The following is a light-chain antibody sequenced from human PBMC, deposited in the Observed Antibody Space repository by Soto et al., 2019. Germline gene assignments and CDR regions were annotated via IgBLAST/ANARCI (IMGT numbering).Light chain of an antibody. CDR3: QQRSNWPPVT. CDR1: QSVSSY. CDR2: DAS. Sequence: EIVLTQSPATLSLSPGERATLSSRAGQSVSSYLAWYQQKPGQAPRLRIYDASNRATGIPARFSGSGSGTDFTLTISSLEPEDFAIYYCQQRSNWPPVTFGGGTKVEIK. V-gene: IGKV3-11*01. J-gene: IGKJ4*01.